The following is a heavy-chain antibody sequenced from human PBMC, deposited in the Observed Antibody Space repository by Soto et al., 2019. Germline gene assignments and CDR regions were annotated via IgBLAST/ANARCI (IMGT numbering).Heavy chain of an antibody. Sequence: GGSLRLSCTGSGFTFSSYAMNWVRQAPGKGLECVSTISGSGGTTYYADSVKGRFTISRDNSKNTLYLQMSSLRAEDTAVYYCEKNGRAAAMYNWFDPWGQGTLVTVSS. CDR3: EKNGRAAAMYNWFDP. CDR1: GFTFSSYA. D-gene: IGHD6-13*01. V-gene: IGHV3-23*01. J-gene: IGHJ5*02. CDR2: ISGSGGTT.